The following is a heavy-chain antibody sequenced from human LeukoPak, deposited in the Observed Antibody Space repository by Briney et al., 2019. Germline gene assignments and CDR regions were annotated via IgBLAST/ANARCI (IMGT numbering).Heavy chain of an antibody. J-gene: IGHJ4*02. D-gene: IGHD3-22*01. CDR3: ARDRYYDSSGYYYI. CDR2: ISSNGGST. V-gene: IGHV3-64*01. Sequence: GGSLRLSCAASGFTFSSYAMHWVRQAPGKGLEYVSAISSNGGSTYYANSVKGRFTISRDNSKNTLYLQMGSLRAEDMAVYYSARDRYYDSSGYYYIWGQGTLVTVSS. CDR1: GFTFSSYA.